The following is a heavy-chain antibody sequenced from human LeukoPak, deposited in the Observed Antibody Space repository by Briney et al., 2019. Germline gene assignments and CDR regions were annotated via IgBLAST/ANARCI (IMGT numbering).Heavy chain of an antibody. J-gene: IGHJ3*02. Sequence: GGSLRLSCAASGFTFRSYAMSWVRQAPGKGLEWVSAISGSGGTTYYADSVKGRFTTSGDNSKKTLYPQMNSLRAEDTAVYYCAKVYRDYGDYFAFDIWGQGTMVTVSS. CDR3: AKVYRDYGDYFAFDI. CDR2: ISGSGGTT. CDR1: GFTFRSYA. D-gene: IGHD4-17*01. V-gene: IGHV3-23*01.